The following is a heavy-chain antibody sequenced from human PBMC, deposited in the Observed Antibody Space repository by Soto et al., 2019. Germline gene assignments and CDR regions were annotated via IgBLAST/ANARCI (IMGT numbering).Heavy chain of an antibody. CDR2: IKTKTDGGTT. J-gene: IGHJ4*02. V-gene: IGHV3-15*01. Sequence: GGSLRLSCAASGLTFSNAYMSWVRQAPGRGLEWVGRIKTKTDGGTTEYAAPVKGRFTISRDDSKNTLYVQMISLRTEDTAMYYCTTDRPSRLRDPLVWGQGTLVTVSS. D-gene: IGHD4-17*01. CDR3: TTDRPSRLRDPLV. CDR1: GLTFSNAY.